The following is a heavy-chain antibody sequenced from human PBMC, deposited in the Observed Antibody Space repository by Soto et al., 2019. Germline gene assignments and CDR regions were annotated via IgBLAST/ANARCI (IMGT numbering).Heavy chain of an antibody. V-gene: IGHV4-31*03. D-gene: IGHD4-17*01. CDR2: IYYSGST. CDR1: GGSISSGGYY. CDR3: ARDPASTENYGMDV. J-gene: IGHJ6*02. Sequence: SETLSLTCTVSGGSISSGGYYWSWIRQHPGKGLEWIGYIYYSGSTYYNPSLKSRVTISVDTSKNQFSLKLSSVTAADTAVYYCARDPASTENYGMDVWGQGTTVTVSS.